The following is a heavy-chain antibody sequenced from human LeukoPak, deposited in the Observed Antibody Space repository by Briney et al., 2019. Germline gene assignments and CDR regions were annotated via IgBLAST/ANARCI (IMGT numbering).Heavy chain of an antibody. CDR3: TRDLTGHYSIDY. CDR1: GFTFSSYA. Sequence: GGSLRLSCAASGFTFSSYAMSWVRQAPGKGLEWVAFISNNGRNKDYADSVKGRFTISRDNSKNTLYLQVNSLRPDDTAVYYCTRDLTGHYSIDYWGQGTLVTVSS. CDR2: ISNNGRNK. V-gene: IGHV3-30*04. J-gene: IGHJ4*02. D-gene: IGHD3-22*01.